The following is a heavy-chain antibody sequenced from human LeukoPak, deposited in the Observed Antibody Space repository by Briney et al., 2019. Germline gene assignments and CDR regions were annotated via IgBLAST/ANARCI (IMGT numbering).Heavy chain of an antibody. D-gene: IGHD6-19*01. CDR3: AGDLAVAGTDNWFDP. CDR1: GYTFTSYY. Sequence: ASVKVSCKASGYTFTSYYMHWVRQAPGQGLEWMGIINPSGGSTSYAQKFQGRVTMTRDTSTSTVYMELSSLRSEDTAVYYCAGDLAVAGTDNWFDPWGQGTLVTVSS. V-gene: IGHV1-46*01. J-gene: IGHJ5*02. CDR2: INPSGGST.